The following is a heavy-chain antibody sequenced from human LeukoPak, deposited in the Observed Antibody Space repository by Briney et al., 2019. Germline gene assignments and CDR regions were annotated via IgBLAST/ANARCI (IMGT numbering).Heavy chain of an antibody. D-gene: IGHD2-21*02. V-gene: IGHV4-38-2*02. CDR2: IYHSGST. CDR3: ARDQAYCGGDCYFDF. CDR1: DYSISSAYY. Sequence: PSETLSLTCAVSDYSISSAYYWGWIRQPPGKGLEGIGSIYHSGSTDYNPSLKSRVTISVDTSKNQFSLKLRSVTAVDTAVYYCARDQAYCGGDCYFDFWGQGTLVTVSS. J-gene: IGHJ4*02.